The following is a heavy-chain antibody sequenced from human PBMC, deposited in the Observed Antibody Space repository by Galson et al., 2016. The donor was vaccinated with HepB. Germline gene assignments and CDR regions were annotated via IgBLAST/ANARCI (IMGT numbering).Heavy chain of an antibody. J-gene: IGHJ3*01. Sequence: ETLSLTCTVSGGSISSTKWWTWVRQPPGKGLDWLGDISHSGTTNYNPSLESRVTIYLDTSQNHFSQKRNPVTAADTAVYYCARGGGSYPGIAFVLWGQGTLVTVSS. CDR3: ARGGGSYPGIAFVL. CDR1: GGSISSTKW. V-gene: IGHV4-4*02. D-gene: IGHD1-26*01. CDR2: ISHSGTT.